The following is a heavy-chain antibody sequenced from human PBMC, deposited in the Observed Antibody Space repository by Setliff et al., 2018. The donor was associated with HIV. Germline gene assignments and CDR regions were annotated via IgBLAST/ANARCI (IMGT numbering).Heavy chain of an antibody. V-gene: IGHV4-39*01. D-gene: IGHD3-3*01. CDR2: IYYSGST. J-gene: IGHJ6*03. Sequence: PSETLSLTCTVSGGSIRSSRYYWGWIRQPPGKGLDWIGYIYYSGSTYYNPSLKSRVTISLDTTTNQFALKLSSVTAADTAVYYCARLEYYYYMDVWGKGTTVTVSS. CDR1: GGSIRSSRYY. CDR3: ARLEYYYYMDV.